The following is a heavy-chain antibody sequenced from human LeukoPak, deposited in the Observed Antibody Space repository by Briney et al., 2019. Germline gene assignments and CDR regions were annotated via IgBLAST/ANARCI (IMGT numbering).Heavy chain of an antibody. CDR2: INHSGST. Sequence: SETLSLTCAVYGGSFSGYYWSWIRQPPGKGLEWIGEINHSGSTNYNPSLKSRVTISVDTSKNQFSLKLSSVTAADTAVYYCARGLLLGVFNYWGQGTLVTVSS. CDR1: GGSFSGYY. CDR3: ARGLLLGVFNY. V-gene: IGHV4-34*01. D-gene: IGHD2-15*01. J-gene: IGHJ4*02.